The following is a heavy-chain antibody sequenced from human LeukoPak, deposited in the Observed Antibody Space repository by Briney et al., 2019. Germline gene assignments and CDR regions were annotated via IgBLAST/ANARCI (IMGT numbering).Heavy chain of an antibody. CDR2: INPNSGGT. CDR3: ARDPPLVGATGQLHAFDI. CDR1: GYTFTGYY. Sequence: ASVKVSCKASGYTFTGYYMHWVRQAPGQGLEWMGWINPNSGGTNYAQKFQGRVTMTRDTSISTAYMELCRLRSDDTAVYYCARDPPLVGATGQLHAFDIWGQGTMVTVSS. V-gene: IGHV1-2*02. D-gene: IGHD1-26*01. J-gene: IGHJ3*02.